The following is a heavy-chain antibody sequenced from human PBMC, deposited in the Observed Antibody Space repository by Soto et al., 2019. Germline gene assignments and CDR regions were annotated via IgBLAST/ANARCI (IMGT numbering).Heavy chain of an antibody. D-gene: IGHD3-22*01. V-gene: IGHV1-2*02. CDR2: IGPGSGAT. Sequence: GASVKVSCKASGYTFTGHYIHWVRQAPEQGPEWMGEIGPGSGATRYAQRFQGRVTMTRDMPITTVYMELNNLSPDDTAVYYCGRGRSGQVVVFYWGQGTPVTVSS. J-gene: IGHJ4*02. CDR3: GRGRSGQVVVFY. CDR1: GYTFTGHY.